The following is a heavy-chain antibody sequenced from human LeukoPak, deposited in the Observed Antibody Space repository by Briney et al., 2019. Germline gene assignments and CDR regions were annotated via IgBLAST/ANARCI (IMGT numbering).Heavy chain of an antibody. V-gene: IGHV4-38-2*02. J-gene: IGHJ6*03. CDR1: GYSISSGYY. CDR3: AREEMGVPAANPYYYYYMDV. D-gene: IGHD2-2*01. CDR2: IYHSGST. Sequence: PSETLSLTCTVSGYSISSGYYWGWIRQPPGKGLEWIGSIYHSGSTYYNPSLKSRVTISVDTSKNQFSLKLSSVTAADTAVYYCAREEMGVPAANPYYYYYMDVWGKGTTVTVSS.